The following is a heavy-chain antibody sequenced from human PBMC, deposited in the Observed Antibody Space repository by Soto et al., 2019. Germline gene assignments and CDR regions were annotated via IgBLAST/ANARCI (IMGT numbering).Heavy chain of an antibody. Sequence: SETLSLTCAVSGGSISSGDYYWSWIRQPPGKGLEWIGYIYYSGSTYYNPSLKSRVTISVDTSKNQFSLKLSSVTAADTAVYYCARDKITGLFDYWGQGTLVTVSS. CDR1: GGSISSGDYY. D-gene: IGHD2-8*02. J-gene: IGHJ4*02. V-gene: IGHV4-30-4*01. CDR3: ARDKITGLFDY. CDR2: IYYSGST.